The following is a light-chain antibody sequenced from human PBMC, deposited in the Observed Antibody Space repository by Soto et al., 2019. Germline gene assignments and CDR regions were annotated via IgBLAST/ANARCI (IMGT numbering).Light chain of an antibody. J-gene: IGKJ4*01. CDR3: QQRSNWPRVT. CDR1: QSVSSY. V-gene: IGKV3-11*01. CDR2: DAS. Sequence: EIVLTQSPATLSLSPGERATLSCRASQSVSSYLAWYQQKPGQASRLLISDASNRATGIPARFSGSGSGTDFTLTISSLEPEDFAVYYCQQRSNWPRVTFGGGTKVDIK.